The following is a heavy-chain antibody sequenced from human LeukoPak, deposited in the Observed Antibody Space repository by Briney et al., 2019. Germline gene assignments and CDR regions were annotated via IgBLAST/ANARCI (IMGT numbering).Heavy chain of an antibody. V-gene: IGHV7-4-1*02. Sequence: ASVKVSCKASGYTFTRYAMNWVRQAPGQGLEWMGWINTNTGNPTYAQGFTGRFVFSLDTSVSTAYLQISSLKAEDTAVYYCARAYYYVSSGPPETSGYFDYWGQGTLVTVSS. CDR2: INTNTGNP. CDR1: GYTFTRYA. D-gene: IGHD3-22*01. J-gene: IGHJ4*02. CDR3: ARAYYYVSSGPPETSGYFDY.